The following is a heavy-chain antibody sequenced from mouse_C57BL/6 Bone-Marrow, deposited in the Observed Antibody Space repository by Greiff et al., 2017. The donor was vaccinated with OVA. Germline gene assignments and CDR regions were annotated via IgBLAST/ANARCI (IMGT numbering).Heavy chain of an antibody. J-gene: IGHJ1*03. CDR1: GFNIKDDY. CDR3: TTTYSNSYWYFDV. V-gene: IGHV14-4*01. Sequence: EVQLQQSGAELVRPGASVKLSCTASGFNIKDDYMHWVKQRPEQGLEWIGWIDPENGDTEYASKFQGKATITADTSSNTAYLQLSSLTSEDTAVYYCTTTYSNSYWYFDVWGTGTTVTVSS. CDR2: IDPENGDT. D-gene: IGHD2-5*01.